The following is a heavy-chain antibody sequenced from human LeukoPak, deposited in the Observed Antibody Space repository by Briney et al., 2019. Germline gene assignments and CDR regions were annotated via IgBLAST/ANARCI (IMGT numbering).Heavy chain of an antibody. D-gene: IGHD3-22*01. Sequence: GGSLRLSCAASGFTFSTYSMNWVRQAPGKGLEWVSSISNSGGYIFYADSAKGRFTISRDNAKNSLYLQMSSLRAEDTAMYYCARNDNTDQGIDYWGQGTLVTVSS. CDR1: GFTFSTYS. V-gene: IGHV3-21*01. J-gene: IGHJ4*02. CDR3: ARNDNTDQGIDY. CDR2: ISNSGGYI.